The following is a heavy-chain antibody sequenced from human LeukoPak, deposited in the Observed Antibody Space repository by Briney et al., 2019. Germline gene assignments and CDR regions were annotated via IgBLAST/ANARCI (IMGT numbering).Heavy chain of an antibody. D-gene: IGHD5/OR15-5a*01. V-gene: IGHV4-34*01. Sequence: PSETLSLTCTVSGGSFSGHYCSWIRQPPGKGLEWIGEITHSGSTNYNTSLKSRVTISVDTSETQFSLKLSSVTAADTAVYYCARGLVVSTISTYYYYGVDVWGQGTTDTVSS. J-gene: IGHJ6*02. CDR3: ARGLVVSTISTYYYYGVDV. CDR2: ITHSGST. CDR1: GGSFSGHY.